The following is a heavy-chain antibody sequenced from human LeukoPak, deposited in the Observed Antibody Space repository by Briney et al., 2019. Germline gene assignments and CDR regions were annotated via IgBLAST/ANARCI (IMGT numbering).Heavy chain of an antibody. Sequence: GGSPRLSCAAPGFTVSSNYMSWVRQAPGKGLEWVSIIYSGGNTYYADSVKGRFTISRDNSKNTLFLQMNSLRAEDTAVYYCAKSKSTGYCLDYWGQGTLVTVSS. D-gene: IGHD3-22*01. CDR1: GFTVSSNY. J-gene: IGHJ4*02. V-gene: IGHV3-66*01. CDR2: IYSGGNT. CDR3: AKSKSTGYCLDY.